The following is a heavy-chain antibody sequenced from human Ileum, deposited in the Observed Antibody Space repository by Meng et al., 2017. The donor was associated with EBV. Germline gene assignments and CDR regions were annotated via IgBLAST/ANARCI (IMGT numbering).Heavy chain of an antibody. CDR1: GFTFNNYA. CDR3: AKGRAGNWFDP. CDR2: ISGGADST. Sequence: VRLVGSGGCLVRPGGVLGFSCAAFGFTFNNYAMSWARQTPGKGLEWVSAISGGADSTYYLHSEEGRFTISRDNSKNTLYLQMNSLRAEDSAVYYCAKGRAGNWFDPWGQGTLVTVSS. J-gene: IGHJ5*02. V-gene: IGHV3-23*04.